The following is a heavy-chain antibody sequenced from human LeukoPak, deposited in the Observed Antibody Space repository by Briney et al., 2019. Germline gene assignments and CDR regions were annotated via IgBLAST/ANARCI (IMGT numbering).Heavy chain of an antibody. CDR1: GGSVSSTNW. V-gene: IGHV4-4*02. J-gene: IGHJ4*02. D-gene: IGHD6-25*01. Sequence: SETLFLTCGVSGGSVSSTNWWTWIRQPPGKGLEWIGEVHLDGRTNFNPSLKSRLTMSVDLSENHVSLKLTSATAADTVVYYCAREGGFYRPLDYSGQGTLVTVSS. CDR2: VHLDGRT. CDR3: AREGGFYRPLDY.